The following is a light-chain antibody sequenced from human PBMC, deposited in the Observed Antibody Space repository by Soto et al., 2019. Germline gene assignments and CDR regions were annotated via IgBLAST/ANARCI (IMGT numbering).Light chain of an antibody. J-gene: IGLJ1*01. CDR3: FSFTTSVTHV. CDR2: QVS. CDR1: SSDVGNYNY. Sequence: QSALTQPASVSGSRGQSITISCTGTSSDVGNYNYVSWYQQHPGKAPQLMIFQVSNRASGVSNRFSGSKSGDTASLTISGLQAEVEAEYFYFSFTTSVTHVCGTGTKVTGL. V-gene: IGLV2-14*01.